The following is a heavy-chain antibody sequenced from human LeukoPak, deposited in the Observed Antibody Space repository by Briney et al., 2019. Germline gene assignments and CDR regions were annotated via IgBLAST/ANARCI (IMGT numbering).Heavy chain of an antibody. Sequence: SQTLSLTCTVSGGSISSGGYYWSCIRHHPGKGLEWTGYIYYSWSTYYNPSLNRRVTISVDTSKNQFSLKLSSVTAADTAVYYCARGPGRNWFDPWGQGTLVTVSS. CDR1: GGSISSGGYY. J-gene: IGHJ5*02. V-gene: IGHV4-31*03. CDR2: IYYSWST. CDR3: ARGPGRNWFDP.